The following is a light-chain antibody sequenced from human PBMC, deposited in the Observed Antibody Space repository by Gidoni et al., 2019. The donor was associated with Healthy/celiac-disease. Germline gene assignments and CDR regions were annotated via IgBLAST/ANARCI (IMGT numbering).Light chain of an antibody. J-gene: IGKJ3*01. V-gene: IGKV1-9*01. Sequence: DIQLTQSPSFLSASVGDRVTITCRASQGISSYLAWYQQKPGKAPKLLIYAASTLQSGVPSRFSGRGSGTEFTLTISRLQPEDFATYYCQQLNSYPSFGPGTKVDIK. CDR3: QQLNSYPS. CDR1: QGISSY. CDR2: AAS.